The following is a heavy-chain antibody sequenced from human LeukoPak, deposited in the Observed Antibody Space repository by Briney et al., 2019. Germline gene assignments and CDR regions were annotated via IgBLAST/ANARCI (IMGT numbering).Heavy chain of an antibody. D-gene: IGHD6-19*01. J-gene: IGHJ1*01. Sequence: SETLSLTCTVSGDSISSSSYYWGWIRQPPGKGLEWIGSVFYSGSTYYNPSLKSRVTISLDTSQNQFSLKVSSVTAADTAVYYCASHSSAWYSLYFQHWGQGTLVTVSS. CDR2: VFYSGST. V-gene: IGHV4-39*07. CDR1: GDSISSSSYY. CDR3: ASHSSAWYSLYFQH.